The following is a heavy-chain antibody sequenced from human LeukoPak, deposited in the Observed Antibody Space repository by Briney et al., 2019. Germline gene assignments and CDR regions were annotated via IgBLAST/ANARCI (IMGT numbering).Heavy chain of an antibody. CDR3: ARLRDSSSPGDFDF. CDR1: GYTFIGYY. J-gene: IGHJ4*02. Sequence: ASVKVSCKASGYTFIGYYLHWVRQAPGQGLVWMGWMNPKSGGTNCLQKFQGRVTMTRDTSISTAYMELIRVKSDDTAVYYCARLRDSSSPGDFDFWGQGTLVTVSS. V-gene: IGHV1-2*02. CDR2: MNPKSGGT. D-gene: IGHD6-6*01.